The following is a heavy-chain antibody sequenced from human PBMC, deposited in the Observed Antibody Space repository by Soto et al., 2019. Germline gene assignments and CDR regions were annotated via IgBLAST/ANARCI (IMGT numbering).Heavy chain of an antibody. CDR3: AKDGSYGYLYYFDY. J-gene: IGHJ4*02. V-gene: IGHV3-30*18. D-gene: IGHD5-18*01. CDR2: ISYDGSNK. Sequence: QVQLVESGGGVVQPGRSLRLSCAASGFTFSSYGMHWVRQAPGKGLEWVAVISYDGSNKYYADSVKGRFTISRDNSKNTLYLQMHSLRAEDTAVYYCAKDGSYGYLYYFDYWGQGTLVTVSS. CDR1: GFTFSSYG.